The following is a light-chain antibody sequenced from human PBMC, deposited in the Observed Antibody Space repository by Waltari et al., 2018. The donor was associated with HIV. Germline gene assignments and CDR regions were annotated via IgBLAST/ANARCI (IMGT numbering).Light chain of an antibody. J-gene: IGLJ1*01. V-gene: IGLV1-40*01. CDR1: RSTIGAGFD. CDR3: QSYDSSLSGSRV. CDR2: GNI. Sequence: QSVLTQPPSVSGAPGQRVPISCTGRRSTIGAGFDVQWYQQVPGTAPKLLIYGNINRPSGVPDRFSGSKSGASASLAITGLQAEDEADYYCQSYDSSLSGSRVFGTGTKVTVL.